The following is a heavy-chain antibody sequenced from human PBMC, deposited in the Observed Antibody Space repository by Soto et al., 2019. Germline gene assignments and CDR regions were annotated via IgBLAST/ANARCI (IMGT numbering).Heavy chain of an antibody. Sequence: SETLSLTCAAEGGSFSGYYWSWIRQPPGKGLEWIGEINHSGSTNYNPSLKSRVTISVDTSKNQFSLKLSSVTAADTAVYYCARLYSSSWYIDYWGQGTLVTVSS. V-gene: IGHV4-34*01. CDR3: ARLYSSSWYIDY. D-gene: IGHD6-13*01. CDR2: INHSGST. CDR1: GGSFSGYY. J-gene: IGHJ4*02.